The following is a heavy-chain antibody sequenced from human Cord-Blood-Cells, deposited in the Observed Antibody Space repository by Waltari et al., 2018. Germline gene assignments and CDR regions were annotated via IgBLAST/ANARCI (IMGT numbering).Heavy chain of an antibody. CDR3: ARHFLLGEYSSSSEYFQH. CDR1: GGSISSCSYY. CDR2: IYYSGST. J-gene: IGHJ1*01. Sequence: QLQLQESGPGLVKPSETLSLTCTVSGGSISSCSYYWGWIRQPPGKGLEWIGSIYYSGSTYYNPSLKSRVTISVDTSKNQFSLKLSSVTAADTAVYYCARHFLLGEYSSSSEYFQHWGQGTLVTVSS. V-gene: IGHV4-39*01. D-gene: IGHD6-6*01.